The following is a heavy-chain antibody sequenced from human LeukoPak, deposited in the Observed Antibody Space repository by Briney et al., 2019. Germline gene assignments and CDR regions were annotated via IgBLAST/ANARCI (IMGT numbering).Heavy chain of an antibody. CDR2: ISSSSYI. D-gene: IGHD6-13*01. Sequence: PGGSLRLSCAASGFTFSSYSMNWVRQAPGKGLEWVSSISSSSYIYYADSVKGRFTISRDNAKNSLYLQMNSLRAEDTAVYYCARAPDSSSWDDWNSNWFDPWGQGTLVTVSS. CDR1: GFTFSSYS. V-gene: IGHV3-21*01. CDR3: ARAPDSSSWDDWNSNWFDP. J-gene: IGHJ5*02.